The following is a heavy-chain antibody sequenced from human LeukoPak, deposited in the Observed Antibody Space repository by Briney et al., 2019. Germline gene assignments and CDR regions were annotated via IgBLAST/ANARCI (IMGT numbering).Heavy chain of an antibody. V-gene: IGHV1-18*01. D-gene: IGHD6-19*01. Sequence: GASVKVSCKASGYTFTSYGISWVRQAPGQGPEWMGWISAYNGNTNYAQKLQGRVTMTTATSTSTAYMELRRLPSDAPAVYSCARDGSGWYDFYFAYWGQPTLATVPS. CDR1: GYTFTSYG. CDR2: ISAYNGNT. CDR3: ARDGSGWYDFYFAY. J-gene: IGHJ4*02.